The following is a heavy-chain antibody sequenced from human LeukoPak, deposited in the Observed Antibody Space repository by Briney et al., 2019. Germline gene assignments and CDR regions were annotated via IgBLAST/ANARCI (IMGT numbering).Heavy chain of an antibody. CDR1: GGSISSSNW. CDR2: IYHSGST. CDR3: ARARMYCSSTSCSSLDY. V-gene: IGHV4-4*02. J-gene: IGHJ4*02. Sequence: SETLSLTCAVSGGSISSSNWWSWVRPPPGKGLEWIGEIYHSGSTNYNPSLKRRVTISVDKSNNKFSLKLSSVTAADTAVYYCARARMYCSSTSCSSLDYWGQGTLVTVSS. D-gene: IGHD2-2*01.